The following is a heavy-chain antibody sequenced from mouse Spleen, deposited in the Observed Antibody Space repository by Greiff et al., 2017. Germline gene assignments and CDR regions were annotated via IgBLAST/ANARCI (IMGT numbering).Heavy chain of an antibody. CDR3: ARDLHYYAMDY. CDR1: GFTFSDFY. Sequence: EVNVVESGGGLVQSGRSLRLTCATSGFTFSDFYMEWVRQAPGTGLEWIAARRNKANDYTTEYSASVKGRFIVSRDTSQSILYLQMNALRAEDTAIYYCARDLHYYAMDYWGQGTSVTVSS. V-gene: IGHV7-1*01. CDR2: RRNKANDYTT. J-gene: IGHJ4*01. D-gene: IGHD2-10*01.